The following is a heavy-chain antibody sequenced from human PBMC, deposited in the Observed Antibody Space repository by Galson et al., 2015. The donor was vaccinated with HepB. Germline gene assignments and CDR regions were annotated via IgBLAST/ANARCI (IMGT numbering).Heavy chain of an antibody. CDR2: IKQDGSEK. CDR1: GFTFSHYW. V-gene: IGHV3-7*04. Sequence: SLRLSCAGSGFTFSHYWMTWFRQAPGQGLEWVASIKQDGSEKYYLDSVQDRFTMTTDNAESSMYMQLNSLRFEDTAIYYCAGGTGWAFSHWGQGTLVTVSS. CDR3: AGGTGWAFSH. D-gene: IGHD3/OR15-3a*01. J-gene: IGHJ4*02.